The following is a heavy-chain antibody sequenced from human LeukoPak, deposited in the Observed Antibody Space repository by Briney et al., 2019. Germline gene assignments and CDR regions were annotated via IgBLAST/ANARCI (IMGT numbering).Heavy chain of an antibody. CDR1: GGSIINSNW. D-gene: IGHD2-15*01. V-gene: IGHV4-4*02. J-gene: IGHJ4*02. Sequence: SETLSLTCAVSGGSIINSNWWSWVRQPPGKGLEWIGYIYYSGSTYYNPSLKSRVTMSVDTSKNQFSLKLSSVTAADTAVYYCARGQVPIYSSFFDYWGQGTLVTVSS. CDR2: IYYSGST. CDR3: ARGQVPIYSSFFDY.